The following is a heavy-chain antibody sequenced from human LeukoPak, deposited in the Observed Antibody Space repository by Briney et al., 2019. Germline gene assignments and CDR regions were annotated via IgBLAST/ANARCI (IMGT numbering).Heavy chain of an antibody. D-gene: IGHD6-19*01. J-gene: IGHJ4*02. Sequence: GGSLRLSCSASGFTFSSYAMHWVRQAPGKGLEYVSAISSNGGSTYYADSVKGRFTISRDNSKNTLYLQMSSLRAEDTGVYYCVKGDRSGWYIGGDVDYWGQGTLVTVSS. CDR1: GFTFSSYA. CDR3: VKGDRSGWYIGGDVDY. CDR2: ISSNGGST. V-gene: IGHV3-64D*06.